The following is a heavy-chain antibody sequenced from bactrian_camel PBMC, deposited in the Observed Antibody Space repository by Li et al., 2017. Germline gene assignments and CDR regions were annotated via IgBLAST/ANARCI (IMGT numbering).Heavy chain of an antibody. V-gene: IGHV3S40*01. CDR3: ATLGRSTAY. CDR1: GCTFSRID. D-gene: IGHD3*01. Sequence: VQLVESGGGLVQPGGSLRLSCAASGCTFSRIDMSWVRQAPGKGLEWVSESNIAVGNTYYADSVKGRFTISRDNAKNTLYLQLTNLKTEDTAMYYCATLGRSTAYWGQGTQVTVS. CDR2: SNIAVGNT. J-gene: IGHJ4*01.